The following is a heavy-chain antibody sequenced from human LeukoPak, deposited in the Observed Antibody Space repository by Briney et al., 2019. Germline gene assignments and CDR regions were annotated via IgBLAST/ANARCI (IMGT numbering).Heavy chain of an antibody. Sequence: GGSLRLSCEASGFTFTNYWMNWVRQAPGKGLEWVAFIKEDGSQKYYVDSVKGRFTISRDNAKNSLYLQMNSLRAEDTAIYYCARAGDSSGHRWGQETVVTVSS. CDR2: IKEDGSQK. J-gene: IGHJ5*02. V-gene: IGHV3-7*01. D-gene: IGHD6-19*01. CDR1: GFTFTNYW. CDR3: ARAGDSSGHR.